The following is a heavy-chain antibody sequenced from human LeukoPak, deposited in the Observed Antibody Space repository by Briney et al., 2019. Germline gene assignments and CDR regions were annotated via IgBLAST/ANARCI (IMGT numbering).Heavy chain of an antibody. CDR2: IKQDGSEK. D-gene: IGHD1-26*01. CDR3: ARVRRGSYYPHDAFDI. V-gene: IGHV3-7*01. J-gene: IGHJ3*02. Sequence: GGSLRLSCAASGFTFSSYWMSWVRHAPGKGLEWVANIKQDGSEKYYVDSVKGRFTISRDNAKNSLYLQMNSLRAEDTAVYYCARVRRGSYYPHDAFDIWGQGTMVTVSS. CDR1: GFTFSSYW.